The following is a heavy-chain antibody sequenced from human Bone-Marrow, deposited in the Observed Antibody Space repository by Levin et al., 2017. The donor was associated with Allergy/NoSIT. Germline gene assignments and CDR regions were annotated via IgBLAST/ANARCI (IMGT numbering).Heavy chain of an antibody. CDR1: GGTFSSYA. D-gene: IGHD3-10*01. CDR2: IIPIFGTA. V-gene: IGHV1-69*13. CDR3: ARTLGVTGLYGSGSYDYYGMDV. J-gene: IGHJ6*02. Sequence: WASVKVSCKASGGTFSSYAISWVRQAPGQGLEWMGGIIPIFGTANYAQKFQGRVTITADESTSTAYMELSSLRSEDTAVYYCARTLGVTGLYGSGSYDYYGMDVWGQGTTVTVSS.